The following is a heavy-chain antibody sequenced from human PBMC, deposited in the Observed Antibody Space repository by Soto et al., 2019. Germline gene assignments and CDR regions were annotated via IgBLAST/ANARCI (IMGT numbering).Heavy chain of an antibody. CDR1: GGSISSGGYS. J-gene: IGHJ4*02. Sequence: QLQLQESGSGLVKPSQTLSLTCAVSGGSISSGGYSWSWIRQPPGKGLEWIGYIYHSGSTYYNPSLKSRVTISVDRSKNQFSLKLSSVTAADTAVYYCASTLSDWGGYFDYWGQGTLVTVSS. CDR3: ASTLSDWGGYFDY. CDR2: IYHSGST. D-gene: IGHD7-27*01. V-gene: IGHV4-30-2*01.